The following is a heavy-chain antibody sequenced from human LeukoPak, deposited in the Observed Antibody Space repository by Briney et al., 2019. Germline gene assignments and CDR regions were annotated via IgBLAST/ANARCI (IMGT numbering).Heavy chain of an antibody. Sequence: GGSLRLSCAASGFTFSSYSMNWVRQAPGKGLEWVSSISSSSSYIYYADSVKGRFTISRDNAKNSLYLQMNSLRAEDTAVYYCAKDRATVIVMIRTAPRGELDYWGQGSLVTVSS. CDR2: ISSSSSYI. V-gene: IGHV3-21*01. D-gene: IGHD3-22*01. CDR1: GFTFSSYS. CDR3: AKDRATVIVMIRTAPRGELDY. J-gene: IGHJ4*02.